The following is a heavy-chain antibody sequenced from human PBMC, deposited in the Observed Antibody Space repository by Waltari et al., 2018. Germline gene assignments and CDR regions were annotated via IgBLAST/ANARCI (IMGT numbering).Heavy chain of an antibody. CDR2: INHSGST. CDR1: GGSFSGYY. J-gene: IGHJ4*02. D-gene: IGHD6-13*01. V-gene: IGHV4-34*01. CDR3: ARDGPGYSSSWYHGRTRRFDY. Sequence: QVQLQQWGAGLLKPSETLSLTCAVYGGSFSGYYWSWIRQPPGKGLEWIGEINHSGSTNYNPSLKRRVTISVDTSKNQFSLKLSSVTAADTAVYYCARDGPGYSSSWYHGRTRRFDYWGQGTLVTVSS.